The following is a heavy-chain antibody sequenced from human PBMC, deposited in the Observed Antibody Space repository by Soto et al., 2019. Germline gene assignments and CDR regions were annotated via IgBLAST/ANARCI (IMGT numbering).Heavy chain of an antibody. Sequence: GGSLRLSCAASGFTFSDYYMTWIRQGPGKGLEWVAYISASGDTIFYADSVKGRFTVSRDNAKNSLYLQMNNLRAEDTAFYYCAKDSLTGRYYDYWGQGTLVTVS. CDR2: ISASGDTI. J-gene: IGHJ4*02. CDR3: AKDSLTGRYYDY. CDR1: GFTFSDYY. V-gene: IGHV3-11*01. D-gene: IGHD1-20*01.